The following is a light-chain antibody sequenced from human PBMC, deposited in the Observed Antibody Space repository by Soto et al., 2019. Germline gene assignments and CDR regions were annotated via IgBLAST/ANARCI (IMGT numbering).Light chain of an antibody. V-gene: IGLV2-14*01. CDR3: SSYTSSSTHVV. CDR1: SSDIGGYNY. Sequence: QSALTQPASVSGSPGQSITISCTGTSSDIGGYNYVSWYQQHPGNAPKLLIYDVNARPSGVSNRFSGSKSGITSSLSISGLQADDEADYYCSSYTSSSTHVVFGGGTKLTVL. J-gene: IGLJ2*01. CDR2: DVN.